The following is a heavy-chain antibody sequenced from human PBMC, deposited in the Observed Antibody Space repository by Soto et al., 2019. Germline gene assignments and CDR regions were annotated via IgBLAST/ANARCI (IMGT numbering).Heavy chain of an antibody. CDR3: VRGVGYCISTSCRNWFDP. J-gene: IGHJ5*02. Sequence: PGGSLRLSCAASGFTVSNNYMTWVRQAPGKGLAWVSRIKPDGSSTTYADSVKGRFTISRDNAKNTLYLQMNSLRAEDTAVYFCVRGVGYCISTSCRNWFDPWGQGTLVTVSS. CDR2: IKPDGSST. V-gene: IGHV3-74*01. D-gene: IGHD2-2*01. CDR1: GFTVSNNY.